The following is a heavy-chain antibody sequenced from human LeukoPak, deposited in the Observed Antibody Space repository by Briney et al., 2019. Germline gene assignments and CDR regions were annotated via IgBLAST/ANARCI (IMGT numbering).Heavy chain of an antibody. Sequence: PSETLSLTCIVSGGSISTNTYYWGWIRLPPGKGLEWIGEIHHRGTTYYNPSLRSRVTISVDTSKNQFSLRLTSVTAADTAVYYCVRRVRYFGQNDYWGQGTQVTVSS. V-gene: IGHV4-39*07. CDR1: GGSISTNTYY. CDR3: VRRVRYFGQNDY. CDR2: IHHRGTT. D-gene: IGHD3-9*01. J-gene: IGHJ4*02.